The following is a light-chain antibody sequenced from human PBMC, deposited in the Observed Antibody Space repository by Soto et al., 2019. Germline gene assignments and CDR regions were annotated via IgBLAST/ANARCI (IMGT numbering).Light chain of an antibody. Sequence: IQMTQSPSSLSASVGDRVTITCRASQGIGTELGWYQLKPGKAPKLLVYGASTLQSGVLPRFSGSGSGTDFTLTISSLQPDDFATYYCLQDFSYPRTFGQGTKVDIK. CDR1: QGIGTE. CDR3: LQDFSYPRT. CDR2: GAS. V-gene: IGKV1-6*02. J-gene: IGKJ1*01.